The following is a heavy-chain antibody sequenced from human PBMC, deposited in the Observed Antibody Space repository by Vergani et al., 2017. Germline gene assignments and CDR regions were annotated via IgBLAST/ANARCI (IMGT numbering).Heavy chain of an antibody. D-gene: IGHD2-15*01. CDR3: AGGSCLGGSCYKPLFDY. J-gene: IGHJ4*02. CDR2: IHTSGST. CDR1: GGSINSHNYY. V-gene: IGHV4-61*02. Sequence: QVQLQESGPGRVKPSQTLSLTCTVSGGSINSHNYYWSWIRQPAGKGLEWIGRIHTSGSTNYNPSLKSRVTMSEDTSKNQFSLNLTSVTAADTAVYFWAGGSCLGGSCYKPLFDYWGQGILVTVSS.